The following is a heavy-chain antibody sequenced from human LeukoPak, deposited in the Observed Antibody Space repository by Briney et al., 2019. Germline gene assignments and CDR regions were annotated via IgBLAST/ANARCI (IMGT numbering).Heavy chain of an antibody. Sequence: GGSLRLSCAASGFTFSSYAMHWVRQAPGKGLEYVSAISSNGGSTYYANSVKGRFTISRDNSKNTLYLQMGSLRAEDMAVYYCARVYSPVNGYYYYYGMDVWGQGTTVTVSS. J-gene: IGHJ6*02. D-gene: IGHD2-21*01. CDR1: GFTFSSYA. CDR3: ARVYSPVNGYYYYYGMDV. V-gene: IGHV3-64*01. CDR2: ISSNGGST.